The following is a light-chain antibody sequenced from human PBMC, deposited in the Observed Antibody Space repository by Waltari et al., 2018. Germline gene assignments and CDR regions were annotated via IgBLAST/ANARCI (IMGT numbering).Light chain of an antibody. CDR3: QQYGSSPWT. CDR1: QRISSSF. Sequence: EIVLTQSPGTLSLSPGERATLSCRTSQRISSSFLAWYQQKPGRAPRLLIYGASSRATDIPDRFSGNGSGTDFTLTVSRLEPEDFAVYYCQQYGSSPWTFGQGTKVEI. J-gene: IGKJ1*01. V-gene: IGKV3-20*01. CDR2: GAS.